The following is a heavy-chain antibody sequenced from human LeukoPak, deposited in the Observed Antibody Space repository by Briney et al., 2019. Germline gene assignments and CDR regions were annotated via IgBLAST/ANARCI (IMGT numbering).Heavy chain of an antibody. CDR1: GGSFSGYY. CDR3: AREGGSGYYYVDY. V-gene: IGHV4-34*01. J-gene: IGHJ4*02. CDR2: INHRGST. D-gene: IGHD3-22*01. Sequence: SETLSLTCAVYGGSFSGYYWSWIRQPPGKGLEWIGEINHRGSTNYNPSLKSRITISVDTSKNQFSLKLSSVTAADTAVYYCAREGGSGYYYVDYRGQRTLVSVSS.